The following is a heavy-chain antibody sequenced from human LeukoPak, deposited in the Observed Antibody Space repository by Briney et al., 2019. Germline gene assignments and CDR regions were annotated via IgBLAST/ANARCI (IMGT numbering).Heavy chain of an antibody. V-gene: IGHV1-2*02. D-gene: IGHD6-13*01. J-gene: IGHJ4*02. Sequence: GASVKVSCKASGYTFTGYYMHWLGQAPGQGLEWMGWINPKSGGTNYAQNFRGRVTMTRDTSISTAYMELSGLRSDDRAVYYCVRDAIAAAGTGGWGQGTLVTVSS. CDR3: VRDAIAAAGTGG. CDR2: INPKSGGT. CDR1: GYTFTGYY.